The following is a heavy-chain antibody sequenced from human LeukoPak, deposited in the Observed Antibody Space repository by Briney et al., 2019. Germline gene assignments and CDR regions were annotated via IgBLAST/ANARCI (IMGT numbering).Heavy chain of an antibody. D-gene: IGHD2-21*01. CDR1: GFTFDDYA. CDR3: ASLFNPPFDY. J-gene: IGHJ4*02. V-gene: IGHV3-9*01. Sequence: GGSLRLSCAASGFTFDDYAMHWVRQAPGKGLEWVSGISWNSGSIGYADSVKGRFTISRDNAKNSLYLQMNSLRAEDTALYYCASLFNPPFDYWGQGTLVTVSS. CDR2: ISWNSGSI.